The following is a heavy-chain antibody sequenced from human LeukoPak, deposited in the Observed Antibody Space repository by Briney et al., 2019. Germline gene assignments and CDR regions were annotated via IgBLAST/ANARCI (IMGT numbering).Heavy chain of an antibody. D-gene: IGHD2-15*01. J-gene: IGHJ4*02. V-gene: IGHV1-18*01. CDR3: ARVGTVVVVAATRGFDY. Sequence: ASVKVSCKASGYTFTSYGISWVRQAPGQGLEWMGWISAYNGNTNYAQKLQGRVTMTTDTSTSTAYMELRSLRSDDTAVYYCARVGTVVVVAATRGFDYWGQGTLVTVSS. CDR1: GYTFTSYG. CDR2: ISAYNGNT.